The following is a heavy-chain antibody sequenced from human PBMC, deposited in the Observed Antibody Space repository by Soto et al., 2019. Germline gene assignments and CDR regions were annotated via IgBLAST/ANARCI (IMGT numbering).Heavy chain of an antibody. Sequence: GGSLRLSCAASGFTFSSYGMHWVRQAPGKGLEWVAVIWYDGSNKYYADSVKGRFTISRDNSKNTLYLQMNSLRAEDTAVYYCARDLSSSWYLSYFDYWGQGTLVTVSS. J-gene: IGHJ4*02. D-gene: IGHD6-13*01. CDR3: ARDLSSSWYLSYFDY. V-gene: IGHV3-33*01. CDR2: IWYDGSNK. CDR1: GFTFSSYG.